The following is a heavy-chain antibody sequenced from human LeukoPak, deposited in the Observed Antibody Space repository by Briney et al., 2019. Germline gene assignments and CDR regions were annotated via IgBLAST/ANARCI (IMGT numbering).Heavy chain of an antibody. V-gene: IGHV3-48*03. D-gene: IGHD3-10*01. J-gene: IGHJ5*02. Sequence: GGSLRLSCAASGFTFSSYEMNWVRQAPGKGLEWVSYISRSGSTIYYADSVKGRFTISRDNAKNSLYLQMNSLKAEDTAVYYCARGRDPEYYYGSGRVNWFDPWGQGTLVTVSS. CDR1: GFTFSSYE. CDR3: ARGRDPEYYYGSGRVNWFDP. CDR2: ISRSGSTI.